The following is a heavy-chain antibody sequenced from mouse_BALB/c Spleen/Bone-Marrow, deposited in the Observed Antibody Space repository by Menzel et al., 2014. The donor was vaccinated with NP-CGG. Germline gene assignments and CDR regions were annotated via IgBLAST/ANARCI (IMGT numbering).Heavy chain of an antibody. V-gene: IGHV3-8*02. Sequence: EVKLEESGPSLVKPSQTPSLTCSVTGDSITSGYWNWIRKFPGNKLEYMGFISYSSSTYYNPSLKSRISITRDTSKNLYYLQLNSVTTEDSATYYCARSGSSGYHYYAMDYWGQGTSVTVSS. D-gene: IGHD3-1*01. J-gene: IGHJ4*01. CDR1: GDSITSGY. CDR2: ISYSSST. CDR3: ARSGSSGYHYYAMDY.